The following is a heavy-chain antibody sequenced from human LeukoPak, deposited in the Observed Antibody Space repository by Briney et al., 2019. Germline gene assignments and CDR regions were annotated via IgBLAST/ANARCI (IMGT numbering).Heavy chain of an antibody. V-gene: IGHV4-59*01. CDR3: ASTPYNLVGATTLDY. D-gene: IGHD1-26*01. CDR2: IYYSGST. CDR1: GGSISSYY. J-gene: IGHJ4*02. Sequence: PSETLSLTCTVSGGSISSYYWSWIRQPPGKGLEWIGYIYYSGSTNYNPSLKSRVTISVDTSKNQFSLKLSSVTAADTAVCYCASTPYNLVGATTLDYWGQGTLVTVSS.